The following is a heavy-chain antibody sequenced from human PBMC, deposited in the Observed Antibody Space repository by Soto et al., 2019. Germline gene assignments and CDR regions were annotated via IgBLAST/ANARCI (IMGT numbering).Heavy chain of an antibody. J-gene: IGHJ4*02. D-gene: IGHD3-22*01. CDR2: IIPIFGTA. Sequence: WASVKVSCKASGGTFSSYAISWVRQAPGQGLEWMGGIIPIFGTANYAQKFQGRVTITADKSTSTAYMELSSLRSEDTAVYYCAREDYYDSSGYYGYFDYWGQGTLVTVSS. V-gene: IGHV1-69*06. CDR1: GGTFSSYA. CDR3: AREDYYDSSGYYGYFDY.